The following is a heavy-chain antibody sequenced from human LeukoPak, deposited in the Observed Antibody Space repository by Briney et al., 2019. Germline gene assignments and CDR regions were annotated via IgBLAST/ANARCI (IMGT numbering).Heavy chain of an antibody. CDR2: ISSSSSTI. J-gene: IGHJ3*02. Sequence: GGSLRLSCAASGFTFSDYYMSWIRQAPGKGLEWVSYISSSSSTIYYADSVKGRFTISRDNAKDSLYLQMNSLRAEDTAVYYCARVERGGLRRAFDIWGQGTMVTVSS. CDR3: ARVERGGLRRAFDI. V-gene: IGHV3-11*01. D-gene: IGHD4-17*01. CDR1: GFTFSDYY.